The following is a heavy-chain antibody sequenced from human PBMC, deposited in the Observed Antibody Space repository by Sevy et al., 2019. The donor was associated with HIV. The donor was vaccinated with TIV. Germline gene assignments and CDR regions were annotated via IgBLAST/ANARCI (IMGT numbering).Heavy chain of an antibody. Sequence: SETLSLTCTVSGGSISSHYWSWIRQPAGKGLEWIGRIYTSGSTNYNPSLKSRVTMSVDTSKNQFSLKLSSVTAADTAVYYCARESGYCSSTSCRSYYYYGMDVWGQGTTVTVSS. CDR1: GGSISSHY. CDR2: IYTSGST. D-gene: IGHD2-2*01. CDR3: ARESGYCSSTSCRSYYYYGMDV. J-gene: IGHJ6*02. V-gene: IGHV4-4*07.